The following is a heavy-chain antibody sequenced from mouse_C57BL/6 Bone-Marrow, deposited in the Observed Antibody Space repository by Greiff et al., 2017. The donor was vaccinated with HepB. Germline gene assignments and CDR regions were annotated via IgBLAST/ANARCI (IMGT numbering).Heavy chain of an antibody. CDR2: IWRGGST. Sequence: QVQLQQSGPGLVQPSQSLSITCTVSGFSLTSYGVHWVRQSPGKGLEWLGVIWRGGSTDYNAAFMSRLSITKDNSKSQVFFKMNRLQADDTAIYYCAKSGGNYVDYFDYWGQGTTLTVSS. V-gene: IGHV2-5*01. J-gene: IGHJ2*01. CDR3: AKSGGNYVDYFDY. CDR1: GFSLTSYG. D-gene: IGHD1-1*02.